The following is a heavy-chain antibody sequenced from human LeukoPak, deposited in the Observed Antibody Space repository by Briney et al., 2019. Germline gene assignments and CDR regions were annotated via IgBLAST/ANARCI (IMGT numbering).Heavy chain of an antibody. Sequence: GGSLRLSCAASGFTFSSYSMNWVRQAPGKGLDWVSSISSSSSYIYYADSVKGRCTISRDNDKTSLYLQMNSLRAEDTAVYYCARELEYYYGSGSSHLATFDYWGQGTLVTVSS. CDR1: GFTFSSYS. D-gene: IGHD3-10*01. CDR2: ISSSSSYI. J-gene: IGHJ4*02. V-gene: IGHV3-21*01. CDR3: ARELEYYYGSGSSHLATFDY.